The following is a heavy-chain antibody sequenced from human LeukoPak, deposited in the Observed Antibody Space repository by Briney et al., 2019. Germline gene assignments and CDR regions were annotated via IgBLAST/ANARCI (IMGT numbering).Heavy chain of an antibody. V-gene: IGHV1-2*02. CDR1: GYSFTDKY. J-gene: IGHJ4*02. Sequence: ASVKVSCKASGYSFTDKYMHWVRQAPGQGLEWMGWINPNSGGTNYAQKFQGRVTMTTDTSMSTAYMELSRLTSDDTAVYYCARDRCTNGVCYNDYWGQGTLVTVSS. D-gene: IGHD2-8*01. CDR2: INPNSGGT. CDR3: ARDRCTNGVCYNDY.